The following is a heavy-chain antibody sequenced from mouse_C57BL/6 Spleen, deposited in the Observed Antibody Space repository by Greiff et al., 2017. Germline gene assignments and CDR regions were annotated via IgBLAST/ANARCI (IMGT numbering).Heavy chain of an antibody. D-gene: IGHD1-1*01. CDR1: GYTFTSYW. CDR2: IDPSDSYT. V-gene: IGHV1-69*01. J-gene: IGHJ4*01. CDR3: ARLVYDYGSSFYAMDY. Sequence: QVQLQQSGAELVMPGASVKLSCKASGYTFTSYWMHWVKQRPGQGLEWIGEIDPSDSYTNYNQKFKGKSTLTVDKSSSSAYMQLSSLTSEDSAVYYCARLVYDYGSSFYAMDYWGQGTSVTVSS.